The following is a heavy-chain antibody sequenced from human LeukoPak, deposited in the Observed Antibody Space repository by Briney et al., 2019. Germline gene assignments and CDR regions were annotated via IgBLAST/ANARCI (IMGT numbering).Heavy chain of an antibody. CDR3: ASLAVAGLSEGY. Sequence: PSETLSLTCTVSGGSISSDSYYWAWIRQPPGKGLEWIASLYYSGSTYYNPSLKSRVTISVDTSRNQFSLKLSSVTAADTAVYYCASLAVAGLSEGYWGQGTLVIVSS. D-gene: IGHD6-19*01. CDR1: GGSISSDSYY. CDR2: LYYSGST. V-gene: IGHV4-39*01. J-gene: IGHJ4*02.